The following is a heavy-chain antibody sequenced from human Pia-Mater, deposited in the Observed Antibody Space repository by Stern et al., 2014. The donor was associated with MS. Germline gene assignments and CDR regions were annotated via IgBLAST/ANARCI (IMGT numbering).Heavy chain of an antibody. D-gene: IGHD3-9*01. J-gene: IGHJ5*02. CDR2: IKPKTGAT. CDR1: GYTLTEYY. V-gene: IGHV1-2*02. CDR3: AKSGAPFDWLLHNCFAP. Sequence: VQLVQSGGEAKKLGGSDSVSWMAAGYTLTEYYVHWVGKAPGQGLEWMGGIKPKTGATEYAQRMQGRVSITRETSTTTVYLALNRLKSDYSALYYCAKSGAPFDWLLHNCFAPWGQGTLFTVSS.